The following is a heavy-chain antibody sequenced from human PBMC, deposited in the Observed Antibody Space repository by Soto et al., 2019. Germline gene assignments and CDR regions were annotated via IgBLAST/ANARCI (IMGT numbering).Heavy chain of an antibody. CDR3: ARVRWNSYYMDV. Sequence: GGSLRPSCASSGFTFSSYSMNWVRQAPGKGLEWVSYISSSSSNIYYADSVKGRFTISRDNAKNSLYLQMNSLRAEDTAMYYCARVRWNSYYMDVWGKGTTVTVSS. J-gene: IGHJ6*03. CDR1: GFTFSSYS. CDR2: ISSSSSNI. D-gene: IGHD2-15*01. V-gene: IGHV3-48*01.